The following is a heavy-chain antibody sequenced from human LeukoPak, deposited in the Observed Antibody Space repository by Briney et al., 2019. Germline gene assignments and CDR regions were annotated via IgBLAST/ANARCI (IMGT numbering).Heavy chain of an antibody. CDR1: GFTFSSYG. D-gene: IGHD6-13*01. Sequence: GRSLRLSCAASGFTFSSYGMHWVRQAPGKGLEWVAFIRYDGSNKYYADSVKGRFTISRDNSKNTLYPQMNSLRAEDTAVYYCAKGALPPYSSSWYDSVAASDKYYFDYWGQGTLVTVSS. CDR3: AKGALPPYSSSWYDSVAASDKYYFDY. V-gene: IGHV3-30*02. J-gene: IGHJ4*02. CDR2: IRYDGSNK.